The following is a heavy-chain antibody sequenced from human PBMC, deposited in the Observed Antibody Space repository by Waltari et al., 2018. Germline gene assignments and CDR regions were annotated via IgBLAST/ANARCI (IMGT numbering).Heavy chain of an antibody. CDR3: ARSTSYSGYDLRYYYYMDV. D-gene: IGHD5-12*01. V-gene: IGHV4-39*07. J-gene: IGHJ6*03. CDR1: GGSISSSSYY. Sequence: QLQLQESAPGLVKPSETLSLTCTVSGGSISSSSYYWGWIRQPPGKGLEWIGSIYYSGSTYYNPSLKSRVTRSVDTSKNQFSLKLSSVTAADTAVYYCARSTSYSGYDLRYYYYMDVWGKGTTVTISS. CDR2: IYYSGST.